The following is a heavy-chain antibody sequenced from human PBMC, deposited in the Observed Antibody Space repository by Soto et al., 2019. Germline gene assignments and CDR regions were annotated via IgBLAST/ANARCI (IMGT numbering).Heavy chain of an antibody. CDR3: VEDHLINTVTTGGY. J-gene: IGHJ4*02. Sequence: QLQLVESGGGVVQPGRSLRLSCAASGFSLSNYGMHWVRQAPGKGLEWVAVISYHGRDEYYADSVKGRFTTSRDTSKNALYLRMSTLTPEATVEYYWVEDHLINTVTTGGYWGQGTLVTVSS. D-gene: IGHD4-17*01. CDR1: GFSLSNYG. V-gene: IGHV3-30*18. CDR2: ISYHGRDE.